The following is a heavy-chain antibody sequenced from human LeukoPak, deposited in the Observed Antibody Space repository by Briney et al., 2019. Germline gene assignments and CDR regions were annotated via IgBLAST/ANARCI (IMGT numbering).Heavy chain of an antibody. CDR1: GLTFTNAW. CDR2: IIGSGGNT. V-gene: IGHV3-23*01. Sequence: GGSLRLSCSASGLTFTNAWMNWVRQAPGKGLECVSLIIGSGGNTYHADSVKGRFTISRDNSKNTLYLQMNSLRAEDTAVYYCAKGVMSSGYYKYNWFDPWGQGTLVTVSS. CDR3: AKGVMSSGYYKYNWFDP. D-gene: IGHD3-22*01. J-gene: IGHJ5*02.